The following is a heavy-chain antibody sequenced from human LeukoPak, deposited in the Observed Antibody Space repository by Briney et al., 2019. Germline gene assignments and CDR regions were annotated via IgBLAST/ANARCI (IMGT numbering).Heavy chain of an antibody. CDR1: GFTFSSYA. D-gene: IGHD3-3*01. V-gene: IGHV3-30*04. Sequence: GGSLRLSCAASGFTFSSYAMHWVRQAPGKGLEWVAVISYDGSNKYYADSVKGRFTISRDNSKNTLYLQMNSLRAEDTAVYYCARVHVLRFLEWLFEYWGQGALVTVSS. CDR2: ISYDGSNK. CDR3: ARVHVLRFLEWLFEY. J-gene: IGHJ4*02.